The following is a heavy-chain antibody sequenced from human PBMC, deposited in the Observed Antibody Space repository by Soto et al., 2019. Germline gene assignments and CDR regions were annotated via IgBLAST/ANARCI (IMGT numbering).Heavy chain of an antibody. CDR1: GFTFSSLG. Sequence: GGSLRLSCAASGFTFSSLGMDWVRQAPGKGLEWVAVISYDGSNKYYADSVKGRFTISRDNSKNTLYLQMNSLRAEDTAVYYCAKDRESDDYYGMDVWGQGTTVTVSS. CDR3: AKDRESDDYYGMDV. CDR2: ISYDGSNK. V-gene: IGHV3-30*18. J-gene: IGHJ6*02. D-gene: IGHD1-26*01.